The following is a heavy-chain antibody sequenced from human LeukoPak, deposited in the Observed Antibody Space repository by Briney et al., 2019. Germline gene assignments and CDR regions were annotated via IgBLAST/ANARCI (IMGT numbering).Heavy chain of an antibody. CDR3: ARSDRLHGGPCLSGP. CDR2: INPISGGT. Sequence: GASVRVSCKTFGYSFTDYYMLWVRQASGHRLKWMGWINPISGGTSSAPKFQGRITMTRDTSITTVDMEVNWLTSDDTAMYYCARSDRLHGGPCLSGPWGQGTLVSVSS. J-gene: IGHJ5*02. V-gene: IGHV1-2*02. CDR1: GYSFTDYY. D-gene: IGHD3-16*01.